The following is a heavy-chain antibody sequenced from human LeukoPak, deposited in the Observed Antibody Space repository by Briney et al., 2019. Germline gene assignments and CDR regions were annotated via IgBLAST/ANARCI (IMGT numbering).Heavy chain of an antibody. Sequence: PSETLSLTCTVSVVSISSSPYYWAWIRQSPEKGLEWIGSFYYGGSTYYNPSLKSRVTISVDTSRNQCSLKVNSVAAADTSVYFCAYGTLFDYWGQGILVTVSS. CDR1: VVSISSSPYY. D-gene: IGHD4-17*01. J-gene: IGHJ4*02. CDR2: FYYGGST. CDR3: AYGTLFDY. V-gene: IGHV4-39*01.